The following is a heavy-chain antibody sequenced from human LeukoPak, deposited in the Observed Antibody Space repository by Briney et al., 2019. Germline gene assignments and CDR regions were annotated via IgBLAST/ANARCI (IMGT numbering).Heavy chain of an antibody. D-gene: IGHD7-27*01. V-gene: IGHV3-30*03. CDR2: ISYVGSNT. CDR1: GFTFSTYG. CDR3: ARDWGNWGYGYYFDH. Sequence: GGSLRLSCAAPGFTFSTYGLHWVRPALGKGLGWVAVISYVGSNTYYADSVKGRFTISRDNSKNTLYLQMNSLRAEDTAVYYCARDWGNWGYGYYFDHWGQGTLVTVSS. J-gene: IGHJ4*02.